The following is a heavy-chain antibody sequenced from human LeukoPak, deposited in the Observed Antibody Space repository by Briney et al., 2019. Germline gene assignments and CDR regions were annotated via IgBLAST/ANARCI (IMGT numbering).Heavy chain of an antibody. CDR3: ATDPTVACTSEYFQH. V-gene: IGHV3-23*01. D-gene: IGHD6-19*01. J-gene: IGHJ1*01. CDR1: GFTFSSYT. CDR2: IIGSVGRT. Sequence: GGSLRVSRGHSGFTFSSYTMSWVRAAPGKGLAWVSVIIGSVGRTYYAHSVRGRGSLSRDNSKNTLYLEMNSLRAEDTAVYYCATDPTVACTSEYFQHWGQGTRVSVFS.